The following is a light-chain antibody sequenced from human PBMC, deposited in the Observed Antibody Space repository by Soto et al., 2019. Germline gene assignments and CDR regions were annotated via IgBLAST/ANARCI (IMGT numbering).Light chain of an antibody. CDR3: SSYTSSSTLGV. V-gene: IGLV2-14*01. CDR1: SSDVGGYNY. Sequence: QSALTQPASVSGSPGQSITISCTGTSSDVGGYNYVSWYQQHPGKAPKLMIYDVSNRPSGVSNRFSGSKSGTTASLTISGLEAEDDADYYSSSYTSSSTLGVFGGGTKLTVL. CDR2: DVS. J-gene: IGLJ2*01.